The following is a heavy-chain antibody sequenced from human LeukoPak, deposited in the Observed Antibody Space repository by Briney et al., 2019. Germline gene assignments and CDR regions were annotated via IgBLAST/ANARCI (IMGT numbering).Heavy chain of an antibody. CDR2: IYYSGST. J-gene: IGHJ4*02. D-gene: IGHD6-19*01. CDR3: ASRSPYSNGFYFDY. Sequence: SETLSPTCTVSGGSISSYYWSWIRQPPGKGLEWIGYIYYSGSTNYNPSLKSRVTISVDTSKNHFSLKLSSVTAADTAVYYCASRSPYSNGFYFDYWGQGTLVTVSS. V-gene: IGHV4-59*08. CDR1: GGSISSYY.